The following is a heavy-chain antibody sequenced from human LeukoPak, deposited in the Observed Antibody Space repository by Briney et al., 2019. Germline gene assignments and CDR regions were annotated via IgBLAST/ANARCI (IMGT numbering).Heavy chain of an antibody. CDR2: INPNSGDT. V-gene: IGHV1-2*02. D-gene: IGHD2-15*01. CDR1: GYKFTGYC. Sequence: ASVKVSCKASGYKFTGYCLHWVRQAPGQGLEWVGWINPNSGDTKYAQKFQGRVTMTRDTSISTVYMELSRLRSDDTAVYYCARDRLRLGYERTNWFDPWGQGTLVTVSS. CDR3: ARDRLRLGYERTNWFDP. J-gene: IGHJ5*02.